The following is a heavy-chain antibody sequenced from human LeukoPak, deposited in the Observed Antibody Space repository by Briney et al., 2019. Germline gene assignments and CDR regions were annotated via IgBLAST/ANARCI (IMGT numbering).Heavy chain of an antibody. CDR2: IYPGESDT. D-gene: IGHD6-13*01. J-gene: IGHJ1*01. CDR1: GYGFTSYW. V-gene: IGHV5-51*01. CDR3: ARGFGSTWLEY. Sequence: GASLQISCKGSGYGFTSYWIGWGRPMPGKGLEWMGIIYPGESDTRYSPSFQGQVTISADKSLTTAYLQWSSLKASGTAMYYCARGFGSTWLEYWGQGTLVTVSS.